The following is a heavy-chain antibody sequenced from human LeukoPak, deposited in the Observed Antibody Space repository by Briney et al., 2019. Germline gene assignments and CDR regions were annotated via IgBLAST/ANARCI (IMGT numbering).Heavy chain of an antibody. Sequence: GGSLRLSCAASGFTFSSYDMHWVRQATGKGLEWVSAIGTAGDTYYPGSVKGRFTISRENAKNSLYLQMNSLRAEDTAVYYCARVHEYSYGYDFGMDVWGQGATVTVSS. V-gene: IGHV3-13*01. J-gene: IGHJ6*02. CDR2: IGTAGDT. CDR1: GFTFSSYD. CDR3: ARVHEYSYGYDFGMDV. D-gene: IGHD5-18*01.